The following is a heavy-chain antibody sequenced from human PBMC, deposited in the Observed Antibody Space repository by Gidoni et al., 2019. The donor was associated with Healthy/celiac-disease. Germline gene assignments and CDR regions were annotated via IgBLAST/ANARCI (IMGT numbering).Heavy chain of an antibody. CDR3: ARAGADYYYYYGMDV. CDR1: GGSISSYY. V-gene: IGHV4-59*01. Sequence: QVQLQESGPGLVKPSATLSLTCTVSGGSISSYYWSWIRQPPGKGLEWIGYIYYSGSTNYNPSLKSRVTISVDTSKNQFSLKLSSVTAADTAVYYCARAGADYYYYYGMDVWGQGTTVTVSS. CDR2: IYYSGST. J-gene: IGHJ6*02. D-gene: IGHD3-10*01.